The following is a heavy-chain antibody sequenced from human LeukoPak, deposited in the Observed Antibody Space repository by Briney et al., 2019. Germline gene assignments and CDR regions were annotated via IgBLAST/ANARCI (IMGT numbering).Heavy chain of an antibody. CDR2: TNTDGSYS. D-gene: IGHD4-17*01. Sequence: GGSLRLSCAASGFTFSCFWMHWFRQTPGKGLVWVSCTNTDGSYSSYADSVKGRFTISRDNVRNTLYLQMSSLRAEDSAVYYCARDFDGPRASDYWGQGISVTVSS. V-gene: IGHV3-74*01. CDR3: ARDFDGPRASDY. J-gene: IGHJ4*02. CDR1: GFTFSCFW.